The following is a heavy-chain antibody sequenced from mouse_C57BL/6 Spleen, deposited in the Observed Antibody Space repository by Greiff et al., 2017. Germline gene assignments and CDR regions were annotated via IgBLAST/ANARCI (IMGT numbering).Heavy chain of an antibody. CDR2: IYPGDGDT. D-gene: IGHD1-1*01. CDR1: GYAFSSSW. V-gene: IGHV1-82*01. CDR3: SRGGLTTVVSYFDC. Sequence: QVQLQQSGPELVKPGASVKISCKASGYAFSSSWMNWVKQRPGKGLEWIGRIYPGDGDTNYNGKFKGKATLTADKSSSTAYMQLSSLTSEDSAVYFCSRGGLTTVVSYFDCWGQGTTLTVSS. J-gene: IGHJ2*01.